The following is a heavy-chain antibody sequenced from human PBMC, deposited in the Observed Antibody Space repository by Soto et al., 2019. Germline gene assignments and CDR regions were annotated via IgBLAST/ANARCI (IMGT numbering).Heavy chain of an antibody. CDR2: IDPSDSYT. V-gene: IGHV5-10-1*01. Sequence: RGESLKISCKGSGYSFTSYWISWVRQMPGKGLERMGRIDPSDSYTNYSPSFQGHFTISADKSISTAYLQWSSLKAADTAMYSCARHGGDYYDSMDVWGQGTTVPVSS. J-gene: IGHJ6*02. CDR3: ARHGGDYYDSMDV. CDR1: GYSFTSYW. D-gene: IGHD3-22*01.